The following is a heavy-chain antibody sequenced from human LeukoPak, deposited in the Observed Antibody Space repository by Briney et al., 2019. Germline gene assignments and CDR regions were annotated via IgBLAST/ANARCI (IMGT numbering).Heavy chain of an antibody. D-gene: IGHD3-16*01. CDR1: GYTLTNSY. CDR2: INPNGGNT. J-gene: IGHJ4*02. CDR3: ARERRAWGEDF. Sequence: SVKISCKASGYTLTNSYIHWVRQAPGQRLVWVGLINPNGGNTGYAQRFQGRVTVNTDTSTSTVFMELNSLQSEDTAGYYCARERRAWGEDFWGQGTLVTVSS. V-gene: IGHV1-46*01.